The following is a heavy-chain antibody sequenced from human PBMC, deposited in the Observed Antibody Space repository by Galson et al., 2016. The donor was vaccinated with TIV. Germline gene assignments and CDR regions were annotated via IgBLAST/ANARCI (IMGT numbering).Heavy chain of an antibody. CDR2: INEAGSEK. CDR1: GFTFSKNW. D-gene: IGHD6-19*01. CDR3: GRAQYSNGWLLFDS. J-gene: IGHJ4*02. V-gene: IGHV3-7*01. Sequence: SLRLSCAVSGFTFSKNWMSWVRQAPGKGLEWVANINEAGSEKFYVDSVKGRFTISRDNAKNSLFLQINSLRPEDTAVYYCGRAQYSNGWLLFDSWGLGTLVTVSS.